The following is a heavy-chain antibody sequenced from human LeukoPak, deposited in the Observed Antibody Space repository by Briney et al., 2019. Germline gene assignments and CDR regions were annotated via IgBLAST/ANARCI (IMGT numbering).Heavy chain of an antibody. CDR2: ISSSSSYI. V-gene: IGHV3-21*01. CDR3: ARGSHGYSYGFHY. J-gene: IGHJ4*02. CDR1: GFTSSSYS. Sequence: GGSLRLSCAASGFTSSSYSMNWVRQAPGKGLEWVSSISSSSSYIYYADSVKGRFTISRDNAKNSLYLQMNSLRAEDTAVYYCARGSHGYSYGFHYWGQGTLVTVSS. D-gene: IGHD5-18*01.